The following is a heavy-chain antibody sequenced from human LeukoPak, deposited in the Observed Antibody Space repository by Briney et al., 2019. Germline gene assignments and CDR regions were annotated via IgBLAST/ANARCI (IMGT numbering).Heavy chain of an antibody. V-gene: IGHV4-61*08. CDR1: GGSIRSGGYY. J-gene: IGHJ4*02. CDR2: IYYSGST. D-gene: IGHD3-9*01. CDR3: ARGLPPPLRYFDWLPTYYFDY. Sequence: SETLSLTCTVSGGSIRSGGYYWRWLRQHPGKGLEWIGYIYYSGSTNYNPSLKSRVTISVDTSKNQFSLKLSSVTAADTAVYYCARGLPPPLRYFDWLPTYYFDYWGQGTLVSVSS.